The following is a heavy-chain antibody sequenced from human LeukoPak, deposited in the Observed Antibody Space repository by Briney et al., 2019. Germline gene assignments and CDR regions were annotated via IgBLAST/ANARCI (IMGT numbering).Heavy chain of an antibody. J-gene: IGHJ4*02. D-gene: IGHD5-12*01. CDR2: INAGKGNT. Sequence: ASVKVSCKASGYTFISYAMHWVRQAPGQRLEWMGWINAGKGNTKYSQKFQGRVTITRDTSASTAYMELSSLRSEDTAVYYCASGPTTADFDYWGQGTLVTVSS. CDR1: GYTFISYA. V-gene: IGHV1-3*01. CDR3: ASGPTTADFDY.